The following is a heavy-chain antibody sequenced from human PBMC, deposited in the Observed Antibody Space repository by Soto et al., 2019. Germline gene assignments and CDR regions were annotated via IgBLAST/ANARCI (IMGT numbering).Heavy chain of an antibody. CDR1: GGSISSYY. CDR3: ARAEWSMGGAFDI. Sequence: QVQLQESGPGLVKPSETLSLTCTVSGGSISSYYWSWLRQPPGKGLEWIGYIYYSGSTNYNPSLKSRVTISVDTSKNQFSLKLSSVTAADTAVYYCARAEWSMGGAFDIWGQGTMVTVSS. D-gene: IGHD3-3*01. V-gene: IGHV4-59*01. J-gene: IGHJ3*02. CDR2: IYYSGST.